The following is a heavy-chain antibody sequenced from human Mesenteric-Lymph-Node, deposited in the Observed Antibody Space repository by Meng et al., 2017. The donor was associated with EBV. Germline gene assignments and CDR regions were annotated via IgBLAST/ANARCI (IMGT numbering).Heavy chain of an antibody. CDR3: ASYSSSSVDY. J-gene: IGHJ4*02. CDR2: IYYTGST. V-gene: IGHV4-39*01. D-gene: IGHD6-6*01. CDR1: GGSISSSSYP. Sequence: QLQRQGSGPGLATPSDTLSLTFTVSGGSISSSSYPWGWIRQPPGKGLEWIGTIYYTGSTYYNPSLKSRLTISVDTSKNQFSLRLSSVTAADTAVYYCASYSSSSVDYWGQGTLVTVSS.